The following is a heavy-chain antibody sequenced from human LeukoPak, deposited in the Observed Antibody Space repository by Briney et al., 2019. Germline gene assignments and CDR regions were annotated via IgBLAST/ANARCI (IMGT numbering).Heavy chain of an antibody. CDR1: GGSISSSNW. J-gene: IGHJ3*02. CDR2: IYHSGST. D-gene: IGHD2-2*01. CDR3: ARDLGVLLGYCSSTSCHDAFDI. Sequence: PSETLSLTCAVSGGSISSSNWWSWVRQPPGKGLEWIGEIYHSGSTNYNPSLKSRVTISVDKSKNQFSLKLSSVTAADTAVYYCARDLGVLLGYCSSTSCHDAFDIWGQGTVVTVSS. V-gene: IGHV4-4*02.